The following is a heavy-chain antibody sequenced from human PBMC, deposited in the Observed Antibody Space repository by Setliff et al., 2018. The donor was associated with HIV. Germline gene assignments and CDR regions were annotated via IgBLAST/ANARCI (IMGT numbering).Heavy chain of an antibody. V-gene: IGHV1-24*01. CDR1: GYTLAELS. CDR3: ATVRRYYYDSSGQEYFQH. CDR2: FDPEDVET. Sequence: ASVKVSCKVSGYTLAELSIHWVRQAPGKGLEWMGGFDPEDVETVYAQKFQGRVTMTEDTSTDTAYMEPSSLRSEDTAVYYCATVRRYYYDSSGQEYFQHWGQGTLVTVSS. D-gene: IGHD3-22*01. J-gene: IGHJ1*01.